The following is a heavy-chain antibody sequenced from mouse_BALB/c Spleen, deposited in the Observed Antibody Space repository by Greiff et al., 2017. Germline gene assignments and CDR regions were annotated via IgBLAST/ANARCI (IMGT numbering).Heavy chain of an antibody. CDR3: ARREYGNYLDY. CDR2: ISSGGSYT. J-gene: IGHJ2*01. Sequence: EVQGVESGGGLVKPGGSLKLSCAASGFTFSSYAMSWVRQTPEKRLEWVATISSGGSYTYYPDSVKGRFTISRDNAKNTLYLQMSSLRSEDTAMYYCARREYGNYLDYWGQGTTLTVSS. CDR1: GFTFSSYA. V-gene: IGHV5-9-3*01. D-gene: IGHD2-10*02.